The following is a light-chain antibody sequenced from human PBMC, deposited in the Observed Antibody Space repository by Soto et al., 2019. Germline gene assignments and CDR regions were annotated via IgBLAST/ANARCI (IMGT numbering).Light chain of an antibody. J-gene: IGKJ1*01. CDR2: AAS. Sequence: DIQMTQSPSSLSASVGDRVTITCRASQSISSYLNWYQQKPGKAPKLLIYAASTLQFGVPSRFSGSGSRTEFTPTNNSLQSECFSTYYCPQRFNRTAFGQGT. CDR1: QSISSY. V-gene: IGKV1-39*01. CDR3: PQRFNRTA.